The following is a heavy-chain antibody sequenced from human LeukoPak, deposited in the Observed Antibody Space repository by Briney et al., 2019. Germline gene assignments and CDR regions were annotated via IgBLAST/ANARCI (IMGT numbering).Heavy chain of an antibody. CDR1: GYSISSGYY. J-gene: IGHJ3*02. V-gene: IGHV4-38-2*01. D-gene: IGHD6-13*01. Sequence: SETLSLTCAVSGYSISSGYYWGWIRQPPGKGLVWIGSIYHSGSTYYNPSLKSRVTISVDTSKNQFSLKLSSVTAADTAVYYCARQGRSSSSEPFDIWGQGTMVTVSS. CDR3: ARQGRSSSSEPFDI. CDR2: IYHSGST.